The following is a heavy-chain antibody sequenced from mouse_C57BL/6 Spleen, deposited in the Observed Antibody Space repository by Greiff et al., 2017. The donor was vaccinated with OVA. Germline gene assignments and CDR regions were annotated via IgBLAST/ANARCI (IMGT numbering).Heavy chain of an antibody. CDR3: ARAPDGYYFDY. CDR1: GYAFSSYW. J-gene: IGHJ2*01. V-gene: IGHV1-80*01. Sequence: QVHVKQSGAELVKPGASVKISCKASGYAFSSYWMNWVKQRPGKGLEWIGQIYPGDGDTNYNGKFKGKATLTADKSSSTAYMQLSSLTSEDSAVYFCARAPDGYYFDYWGQGTTLTVSS. CDR2: IYPGDGDT. D-gene: IGHD2-3*01.